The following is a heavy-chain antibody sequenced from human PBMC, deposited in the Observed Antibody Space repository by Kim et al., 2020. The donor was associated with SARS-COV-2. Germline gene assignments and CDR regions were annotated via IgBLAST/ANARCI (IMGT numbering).Heavy chain of an antibody. CDR1: GFTFSTYA. V-gene: IGHV3-30*04. CDR2: ISYDGSNK. D-gene: IGHD3-16*01. Sequence: GGSLRLSCAASGFTFSTYAMHWVRQAPGKGLEWVAVISYDGSNKYYADSVKGRFTISRDNSKNTLYVQMNSLRAEDTAVYYCASTARRLRWNFDLWGRGTLVPVSS. CDR3: ASTARRLRWNFDL. J-gene: IGHJ2*01.